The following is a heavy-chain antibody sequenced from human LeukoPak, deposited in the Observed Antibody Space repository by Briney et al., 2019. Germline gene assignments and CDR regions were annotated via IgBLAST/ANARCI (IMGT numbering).Heavy chain of an antibody. J-gene: IGHJ6*04. CDR3: ARTAPGYYGMDV. CDR2: IYYSGST. Sequence: PSETLSLTCTVSGGSISSYYWSWIQQPPGKGLEWIGYIYYSGSTNYNPSLKSRVTISVDTSKNQFSLKLSSVTAADTAVYYCARTAPGYYGMDVWGKGTTVTVSS. D-gene: IGHD3-10*01. CDR1: GGSISSYY. V-gene: IGHV4-59*01.